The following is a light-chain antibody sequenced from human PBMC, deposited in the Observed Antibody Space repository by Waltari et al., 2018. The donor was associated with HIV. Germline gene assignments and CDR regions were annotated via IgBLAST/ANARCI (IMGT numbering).Light chain of an antibody. J-gene: IGLJ3*02. Sequence: QSVLTQPPSVSGAPGQRVTISCTGSSSNIGAGHDAHWYQQLPGTAPKLLIYGNNNRPSGVPDRFSGSKSGTSASLAITGLQAEDEADYYCQSYDSSLSGWVFGGGTKLTVL. CDR2: GNN. V-gene: IGLV1-40*01. CDR1: SSNIGAGHD. CDR3: QSYDSSLSGWV.